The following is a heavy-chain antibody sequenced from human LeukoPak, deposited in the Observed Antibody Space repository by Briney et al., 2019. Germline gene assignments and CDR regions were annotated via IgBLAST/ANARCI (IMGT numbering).Heavy chain of an antibody. Sequence: ASVKVSCKASGGTFSSYAISWVRQAPGQGLERMGRIIPILGIANYAQKFQGRVTITADKSTSTAYMELSSLRSEDTAVYYCARLIGELGDYYYGMDVWGQGTTVTVSS. V-gene: IGHV1-69*04. CDR2: IIPILGIA. CDR3: ARLIGELGDYYYGMDV. CDR1: GGTFSSYA. J-gene: IGHJ6*02. D-gene: IGHD3-10*01.